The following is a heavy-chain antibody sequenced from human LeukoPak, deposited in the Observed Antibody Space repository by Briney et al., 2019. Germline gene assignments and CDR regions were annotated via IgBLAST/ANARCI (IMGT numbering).Heavy chain of an antibody. D-gene: IGHD3-10*01. CDR3: ARLPPPVRGIIIGDYFDY. J-gene: IGHJ4*02. V-gene: IGHV4-39*01. CDR2: IYYSGRT. CDR1: GGSISSSSYY. Sequence: PSETLSLTCTVSGGSISSSSYYWGWVRQPPGKGLEWIGSIYYSGRTFYNPSLKSRVTISVDTSKNQFSLKLSSVTAADTAVYYCARLPPPVRGIIIGDYFDYWGQGTLVTVSS.